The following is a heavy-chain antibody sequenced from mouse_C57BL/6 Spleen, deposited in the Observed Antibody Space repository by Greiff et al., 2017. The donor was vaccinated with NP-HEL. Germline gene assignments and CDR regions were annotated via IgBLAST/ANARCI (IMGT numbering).Heavy chain of an antibody. D-gene: IGHD6-1*01. V-gene: IGHV5-4*01. Sequence: EVQLQQSGGGFVKPGGSLKLSCAASGFTFSSYAMSWVRQTPEKRLEWVATISDGGSYTYYPANVKGRFTISRDNSKNNLYLQMSHLKSEDTAMYYCAKDRELDDFDYWGQGTTLTVSS. CDR1: GFTFSSYA. J-gene: IGHJ2*01. CDR3: AKDRELDDFDY. CDR2: ISDGGSYT.